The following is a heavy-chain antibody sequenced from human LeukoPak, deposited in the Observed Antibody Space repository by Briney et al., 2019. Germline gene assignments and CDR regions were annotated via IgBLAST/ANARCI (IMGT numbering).Heavy chain of an antibody. V-gene: IGHV3-7*01. D-gene: IGHD3-10*01. J-gene: IGHJ5*02. Sequence: PGGSLRLSCAASGFTFSSYWMSWVRQAPGKGLEWVANIKQDGSEKYYVDSVKGRFTISRDNAKSSLYLQMNSLRAEDTAVYYCARDRGGGWFDPWGQGTLVTVSS. CDR1: GFTFSSYW. CDR2: IKQDGSEK. CDR3: ARDRGGGWFDP.